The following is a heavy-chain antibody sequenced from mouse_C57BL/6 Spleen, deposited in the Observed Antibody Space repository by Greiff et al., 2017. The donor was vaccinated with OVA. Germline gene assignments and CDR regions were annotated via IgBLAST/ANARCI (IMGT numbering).Heavy chain of an antibody. CDR2: ISSGSSTI. J-gene: IGHJ4*01. V-gene: IGHV5-17*01. D-gene: IGHD2-2*01. Sequence: EVHLVESGGGLVKPGGSLKLSCAASGFTFSDYGMHWVRQAPEKGLEWVAYISSGSSTIYYADTVKGRFTISRDNAKNTLFLQMTSLRSEDTAMYYCARRYGYDVKYAMDYWGQGTSVTVSS. CDR1: GFTFSDYG. CDR3: ARRYGYDVKYAMDY.